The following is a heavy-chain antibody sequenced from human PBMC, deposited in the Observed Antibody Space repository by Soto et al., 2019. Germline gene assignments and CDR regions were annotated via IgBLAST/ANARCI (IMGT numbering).Heavy chain of an antibody. CDR1: GFTVSSNY. J-gene: IGHJ5*02. V-gene: IGHV3-66*01. CDR3: AREEPSPPNWFDP. CDR2: IYSGGST. Sequence: PGASLRLSCAASGFTVSSNYMSWVRQAPGKGLEWVSVIYSGGSTYYADSVKGRFTISRDNSKNTLYLQMNSLSAEDTAVYYRAREEPSPPNWFDPWGQGTLVTVSS.